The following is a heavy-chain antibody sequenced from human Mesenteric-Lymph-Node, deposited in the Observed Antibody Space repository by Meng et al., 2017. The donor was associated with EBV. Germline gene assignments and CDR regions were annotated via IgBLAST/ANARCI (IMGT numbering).Heavy chain of an antibody. CDR2: ISAYNRNT. D-gene: IGHD3-22*01. CDR1: GYAFNNYG. J-gene: IGHJ4*02. Sequence: QIQLVQSGAEVKEPGASVKVSCKASGYAFNNYGITWVRQAPGQGLEWMGWISAYNRNTDYAQKFRGRVTMTTDTSTSTAYLDLRSLRSDDTGVFYCARVSEYDSSDLDYWGQGTLVTVST. CDR3: ARVSEYDSSDLDY. V-gene: IGHV1-18*01.